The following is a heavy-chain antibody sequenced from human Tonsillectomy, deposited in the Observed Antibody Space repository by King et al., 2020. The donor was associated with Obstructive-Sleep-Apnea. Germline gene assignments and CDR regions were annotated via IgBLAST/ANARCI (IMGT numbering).Heavy chain of an antibody. CDR1: GFTFSNAW. D-gene: IGHD3-3*01. V-gene: IGHV3-15*01. Sequence: VQLVESGGGLVKPGGSLRLSCAASGFTFSNAWMNWVRQAPGKGLEWVGRIKSKTDGGTPDYAAPVKGRFTISRDDSKNTLYLQMNSLNPEDTAVYYGTTDPTYYDFWRDAVDSWGQGTRVTVSS. CDR2: IKSKTDGGTP. CDR3: TTDPTYYDFWRDAVDS. J-gene: IGHJ3*02.